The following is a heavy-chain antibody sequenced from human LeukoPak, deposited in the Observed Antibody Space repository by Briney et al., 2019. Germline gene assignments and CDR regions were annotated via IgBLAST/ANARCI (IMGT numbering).Heavy chain of an antibody. D-gene: IGHD2-15*01. J-gene: IGHJ5*01. CDR2: IHPGDSHT. CDR3: ARQVPGCSGGSCYSGSFDS. CDR1: GYTFTKYW. Sequence: GESLKISCEGSGYTFTKYWIGWVRQMPGKGLEWMGIIHPGDSHTWYSPSFQGQVTMSADKSISTAYLQWSSLKASDTAMYYCARQVPGCSGGSCYSGSFDSWGQGTLVTVSS. V-gene: IGHV5-51*01.